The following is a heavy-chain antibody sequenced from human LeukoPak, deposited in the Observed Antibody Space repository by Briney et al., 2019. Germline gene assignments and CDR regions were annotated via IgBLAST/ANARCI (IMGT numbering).Heavy chain of an antibody. J-gene: IGHJ5*02. CDR2: TNSNGHT. CDR1: SYSISSGYY. V-gene: IGHV4-38-2*02. Sequence: SETLSLTCTVSSYSISSGYYWTWLRQPPGEGLEWIGSTNSNGHTYYSQSLKSRVSISVDTSKNQFSLRLTSVTAADTAVYYCAREAAGGHNWFDPWGQGTLVTVSS. D-gene: IGHD6-13*01. CDR3: AREAAGGHNWFDP.